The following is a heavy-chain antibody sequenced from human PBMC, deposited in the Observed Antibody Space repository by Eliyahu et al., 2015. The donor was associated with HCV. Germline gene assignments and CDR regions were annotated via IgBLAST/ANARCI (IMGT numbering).Heavy chain of an antibody. CDR2: INHSGST. J-gene: IGHJ4*02. CDR3: ARYGSYSTFDY. D-gene: IGHD1-26*01. V-gene: IGHV4-34*01. Sequence: QVQLQQWGARLLKPSETLSLTCAVYGGSFSGYYWSWIRQPPGKGLEWIGEINHSGSTNYNPSLKSRVTISVDTSKNQFSLKLSSVTAADTAVYYCARYGSYSTFDYWGQGTLVTVSS. CDR1: GGSFSGYY.